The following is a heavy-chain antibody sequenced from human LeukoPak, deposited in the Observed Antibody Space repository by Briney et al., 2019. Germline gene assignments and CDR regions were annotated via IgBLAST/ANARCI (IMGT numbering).Heavy chain of an antibody. Sequence: GGSLRLSCAASGFRFSSYAMSWVRQAPGKGLEWVSAISGSGVSTYYADSVKGRFTVSRDNSKNTLYLQMSSLRAEDTAVYYCTRGLGSGKYGGYYWGQGTLVTVSS. CDR2: ISGSGVST. D-gene: IGHD5-12*01. V-gene: IGHV3-23*01. CDR1: GFRFSSYA. CDR3: TRGLGSGKYGGYY. J-gene: IGHJ4*02.